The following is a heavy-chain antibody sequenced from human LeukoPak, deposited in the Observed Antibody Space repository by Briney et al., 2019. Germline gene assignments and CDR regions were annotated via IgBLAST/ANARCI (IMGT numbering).Heavy chain of an antibody. CDR2: ISYDGSNK. D-gene: IGHD6-19*01. J-gene: IGHJ4*02. CDR1: GFTFSSYG. V-gene: IGHV3-30*18. Sequence: GRSLRLSCAASGFTFSSYGMHWVRQAPGKGLEWVAVISYDGSNKYYADSVKGRFTISRDNSKNTLYLQMNSLRAEDTAVYYCAKDKQWLVQIDYWGQGTLVTVSS. CDR3: AKDKQWLVQIDY.